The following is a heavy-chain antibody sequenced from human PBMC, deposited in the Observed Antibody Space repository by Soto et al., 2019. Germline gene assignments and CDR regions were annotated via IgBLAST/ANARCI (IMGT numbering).Heavy chain of an antibody. J-gene: IGHJ6*02. Sequence: QVQLVESGGGVVQPGRSLRLSCAASGFTFSSYGMHWVRQAPGKGLEWVAVIWYDGSNKYYADSVKGRFTISRDNSKNTLYLQMNSLRAEDTAVYYCAGDSSGYSNYYYYGMDVWGQGTTVTVSS. CDR2: IWYDGSNK. CDR3: AGDSSGYSNYYYYGMDV. CDR1: GFTFSSYG. V-gene: IGHV3-33*01. D-gene: IGHD3-22*01.